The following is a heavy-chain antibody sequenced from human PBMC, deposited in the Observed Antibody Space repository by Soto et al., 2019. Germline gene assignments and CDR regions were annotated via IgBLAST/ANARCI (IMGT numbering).Heavy chain of an antibody. D-gene: IGHD3-10*01. V-gene: IGHV4-31*03. CDR3: ARGFAGVPKGLLFTYFDY. CDR1: GGSISSGGYY. Sequence: PSETLSLTCTVSGGSISSGGYYWSWIRQHPGKGLEWIGYIYYSGSTYYNPSLKSRVTISVDTSKNQFSLKLSSVTAADTAVYYCARGFAGVPKGLLFTYFDYWGQGTLVTVSS. J-gene: IGHJ4*02. CDR2: IYYSGST.